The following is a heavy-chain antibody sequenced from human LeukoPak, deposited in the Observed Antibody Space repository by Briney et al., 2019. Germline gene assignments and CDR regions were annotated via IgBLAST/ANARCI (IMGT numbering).Heavy chain of an antibody. Sequence: SETLSLTCTVSGGSITSYYWSWIRQPAGKGLEWIGRIYTSGSTNYNPSLKSRVTMSVDTYKNQFSLKLISVTAADTAVYYCARDRGYCSSTSCYTDWFDPWGQGTLVTVSS. D-gene: IGHD2-2*02. CDR1: GGSITSYY. J-gene: IGHJ5*02. CDR3: ARDRGYCSSTSCYTDWFDP. CDR2: IYTSGST. V-gene: IGHV4-4*07.